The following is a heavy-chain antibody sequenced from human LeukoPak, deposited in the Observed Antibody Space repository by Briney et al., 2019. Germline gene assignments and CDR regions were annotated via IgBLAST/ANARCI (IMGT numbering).Heavy chain of an antibody. Sequence: ASVKVSCKVSGYTLTELSMHWVRQAPGKGLEWMGGFDPEDGETIYAQKFQGRVTMTEDTSTDTAYMELSSLRSEDTAVYYCATDVLHYDSSGYYYFDYWGQGTLVTVSS. V-gene: IGHV1-24*01. CDR2: FDPEDGET. CDR1: GYTLTELS. J-gene: IGHJ4*02. D-gene: IGHD3-22*01. CDR3: ATDVLHYDSSGYYYFDY.